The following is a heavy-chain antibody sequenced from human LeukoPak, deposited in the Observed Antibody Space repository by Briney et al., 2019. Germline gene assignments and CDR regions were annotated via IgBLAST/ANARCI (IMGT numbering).Heavy chain of an antibody. V-gene: IGHV4-4*07. J-gene: IGHJ6*03. CDR3: ARDSSGWPYYYMDV. CDR2: IYTSGST. D-gene: IGHD6-19*01. CDR1: GGSISSYY. Sequence: SETLSLTCTVSGGSISSYYWSWIQQPAGKGLEWIGRIYTSGSTNYNPSLKSRVTMSVDTSKNQFSLKLSSVTAADTAAYYCARDSSGWPYYYMDVWGKGTTVTVSS.